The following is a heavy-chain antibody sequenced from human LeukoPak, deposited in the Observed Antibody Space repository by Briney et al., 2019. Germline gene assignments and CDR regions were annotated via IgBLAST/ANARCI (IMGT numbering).Heavy chain of an antibody. V-gene: IGHV3-48*01. Sequence: PGGSLRLSCAASGFTFSSYSMNWVRQAPGKGLEWVSYISSSSSTIYYADSVKGRFTISRDNAKNSLYLQMNSLRAEDTAVYYCAKDRTTVEVDYFDYWGQGTLVTVSS. CDR2: ISSSSSTI. CDR1: GFTFSSYS. D-gene: IGHD4-23*01. J-gene: IGHJ4*02. CDR3: AKDRTTVEVDYFDY.